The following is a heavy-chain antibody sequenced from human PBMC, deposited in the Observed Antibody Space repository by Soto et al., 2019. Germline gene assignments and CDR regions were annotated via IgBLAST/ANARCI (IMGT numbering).Heavy chain of an antibody. Sequence: WIGEIYHSGSTNYNPSLKSRVTISVATSKKQFSLKLTSVTAADTAVYYCARGLKYCSGGTCPHTEYFQHWGQGTLVTVSS. CDR2: IYHSGST. J-gene: IGHJ1*01. V-gene: IGHV4-34*01. D-gene: IGHD2-15*01. CDR3: ARGLKYCSGGTCPHTEYFQH.